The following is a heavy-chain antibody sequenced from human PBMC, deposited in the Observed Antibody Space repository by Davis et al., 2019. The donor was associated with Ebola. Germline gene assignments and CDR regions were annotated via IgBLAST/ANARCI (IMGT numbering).Heavy chain of an antibody. V-gene: IGHV1-46*01. CDR2: INPSDGST. D-gene: IGHD3-3*01. J-gene: IGHJ4*02. CDR1: GYTFTSYY. Sequence: ASVKVSCKASGYTFTSYYMHWVRQAPGQGLEWMGIINPSDGSTSHALKFQGRVTMTRDTSTSTVYMELSSLRSEDTAAYYCARGVISGVVLYFHYWGQGTLVTVSS. CDR3: ARGVISGVVLYFHY.